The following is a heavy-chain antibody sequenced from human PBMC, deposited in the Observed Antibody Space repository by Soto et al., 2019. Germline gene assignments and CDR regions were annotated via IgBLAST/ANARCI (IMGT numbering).Heavy chain of an antibody. D-gene: IGHD3-9*01. CDR1: GFTFSSYA. Sequence: GGSLRLSCAASGFTFSSYAMSWVRQAPGKGLEWVSAISGSGGSTYYADSVKGRFTISRDNSKNTLYLQMNSLRAEDTAVYYCAKAPPRTGPAPFYYYGMDVWGQGTTVTSP. CDR2: ISGSGGST. J-gene: IGHJ6*02. V-gene: IGHV3-23*01. CDR3: AKAPPRTGPAPFYYYGMDV.